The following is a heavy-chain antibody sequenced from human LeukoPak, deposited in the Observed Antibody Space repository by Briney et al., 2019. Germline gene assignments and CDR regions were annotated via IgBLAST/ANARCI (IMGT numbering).Heavy chain of an antibody. Sequence: SETLSLTCTVSGGSISSYYWSCIRQPPGKGLEWIGYIYYSGSTNYNPSLKSRVTISVDTSKNQFSLKLSSVTAADTAVYYCAREAVAGTDYMDVWGKGTTVTISS. CDR1: GGSISSYY. CDR3: AREAVAGTDYMDV. J-gene: IGHJ6*03. CDR2: IYYSGST. V-gene: IGHV4-59*01. D-gene: IGHD6-19*01.